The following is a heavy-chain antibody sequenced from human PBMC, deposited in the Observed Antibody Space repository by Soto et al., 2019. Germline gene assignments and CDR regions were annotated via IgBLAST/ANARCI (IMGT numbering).Heavy chain of an antibody. V-gene: IGHV3-7*03. D-gene: IGHD1-26*01. CDR2: IKEDGSEK. J-gene: IGHJ4*02. CDR3: ARDKVVGPTTLDY. Sequence: EVQLVESGGGLVQPGGSLRLSCVVSGFTFSTYWMSWVRQAPGKGLEWVANIKEDGSEKYYLDSVKGRFTIYRDNAKNALYLQMNSLRAEDTAVYYCARDKVVGPTTLDYWGQGPLVTVSS. CDR1: GFTFSTYW.